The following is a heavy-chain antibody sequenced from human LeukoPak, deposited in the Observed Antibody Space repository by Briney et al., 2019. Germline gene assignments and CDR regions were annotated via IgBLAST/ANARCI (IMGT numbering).Heavy chain of an antibody. CDR1: GGSFSGYY. J-gene: IGHJ5*02. CDR3: ARLRGDDYVWGSYRYKTGWFDP. CDR2: INHSRST. D-gene: IGHD3-16*02. V-gene: IGHV4-34*01. Sequence: SETLSLTCAVYGGSFSGYYWSWIRQPPGKGLEWIGEINHSRSTNYNPSLKSRVTISVDTSKNQFSLKLSSVTAADTAVYYCARLRGDDYVWGSYRYKTGWFDPWGQGTLVTVSS.